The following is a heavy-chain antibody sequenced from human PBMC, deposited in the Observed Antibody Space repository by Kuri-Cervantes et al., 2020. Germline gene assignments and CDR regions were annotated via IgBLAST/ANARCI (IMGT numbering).Heavy chain of an antibody. CDR3: ARGVAVADKHFDY. V-gene: IGHV3-48*01. CDR2: ISGTSSTI. D-gene: IGHD6-13*01. CDR1: GFTFSSYS. J-gene: IGHJ4*02. Sequence: GGSLRLSCAASGFTFSSYSMNWVRQAPGKGLEWVSYISGTSSTIYYADSVKGRFTISRDNAKNSLYLQMNSLRAEDTAVYYCARGVAVADKHFDYWGQGTLVTVSS.